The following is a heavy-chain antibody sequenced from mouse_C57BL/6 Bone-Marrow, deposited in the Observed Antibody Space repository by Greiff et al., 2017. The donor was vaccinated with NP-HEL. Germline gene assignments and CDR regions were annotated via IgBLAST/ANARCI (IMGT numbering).Heavy chain of an antibody. V-gene: IGHV5-17*01. D-gene: IGHD2-2*01. CDR2: ISSGSSTI. J-gene: IGHJ2*01. CDR1: GFTFSDYG. CDR3: ARVVRDYFDY. Sequence: EVQLQQSGGGLVKPGGSLKLSCAASGFTFSDYGMHWARQAPEKGLEWVAYISSGSSTIYYADTVKGRFTISRDNAKNTLFLQMTSLRSEDTAMYYCARVVRDYFDYWGQGTTLTVSS.